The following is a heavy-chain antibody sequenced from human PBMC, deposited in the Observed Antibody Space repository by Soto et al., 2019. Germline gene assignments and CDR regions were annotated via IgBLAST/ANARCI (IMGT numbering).Heavy chain of an antibody. CDR2: IHLVDSDT. CDR3: ARPANTVADHLEL. CDR1: GYSFTNYW. J-gene: IGHJ4*02. D-gene: IGHD4-17*01. V-gene: IGHV5-51*01. Sequence: GESLKISCKGSGYSFTNYWIGCLRQMPGKGLEWMGIIHLVDSDTRYSPSFQGQVTISADKSIITAYLQWSSLKASDTAMYYCARPANTVADHLELWGQGTTVTVSS.